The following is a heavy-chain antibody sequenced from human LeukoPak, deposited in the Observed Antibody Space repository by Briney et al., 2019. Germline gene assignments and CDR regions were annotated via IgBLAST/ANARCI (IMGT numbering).Heavy chain of an antibody. CDR3: ARDVRGSVTSYFYYYMDV. CDR2: IKQDGSEK. J-gene: IGHJ6*03. CDR1: GFTFSSYW. V-gene: IGHV3-7*01. D-gene: IGHD5-18*01. Sequence: PGGSLRLSCAASGFTFSSYWMSSVRQATGKGLEWVANIKQDGSEKYSVDSVKGRFTISRDNAKNSLYLQMNSLRTEDTAVYYCARDVRGSVTSYFYYYMDVWGKGTTVTVSS.